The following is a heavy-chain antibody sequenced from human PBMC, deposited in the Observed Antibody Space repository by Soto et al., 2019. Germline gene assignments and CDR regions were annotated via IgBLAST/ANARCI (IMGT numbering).Heavy chain of an antibody. CDR1: GYTVTSYG. J-gene: IGHJ5*02. V-gene: IGHV1-18*01. CDR2: ISAYNGNT. CDR3: ARVEAQYYDFWSGYYGSNWFDP. D-gene: IGHD3-3*01. Sequence: ASVKVSCKASGYTVTSYGISWVRQAPGQGLEWMGWISAYNGNTNYAQKLQGRVTMTTDTSTSTAYMELRSLRSDDTAVYYCARVEAQYYDFWSGYYGSNWFDPWGQGTLVTVSS.